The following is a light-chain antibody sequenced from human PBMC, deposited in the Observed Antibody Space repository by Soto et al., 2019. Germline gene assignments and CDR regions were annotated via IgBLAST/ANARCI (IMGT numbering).Light chain of an antibody. J-gene: IGKJ4*01. V-gene: IGKV3-15*01. CDR2: AAS. Sequence: EIVMTQSPATLSVSPGERATLSCRASQSVSSNLAWYQQKPGQAPRLLIYAASTRATGIPARFSGSGSGTELTLTISSLQSEDFAVYYCQQRSNSFGGGTKVDIK. CDR1: QSVSSN. CDR3: QQRSNS.